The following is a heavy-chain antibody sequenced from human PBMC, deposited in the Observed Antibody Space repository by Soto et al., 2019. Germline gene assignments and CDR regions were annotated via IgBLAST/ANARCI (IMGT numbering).Heavy chain of an antibody. D-gene: IGHD6-19*01. V-gene: IGHV3-21*01. CDR2: ISSSSSYI. Sequence: GGSLRLSCAASGFTFSSYSMNWVRQAPGKGLEWVSSISSSSSYIYYADSVKGRFTISRDNAKNSLYLQMNSLRAEDTAVYYCARSGIAVAGTRIMDYWGQGTLVTVSS. J-gene: IGHJ4*02. CDR3: ARSGIAVAGTRIMDY. CDR1: GFTFSSYS.